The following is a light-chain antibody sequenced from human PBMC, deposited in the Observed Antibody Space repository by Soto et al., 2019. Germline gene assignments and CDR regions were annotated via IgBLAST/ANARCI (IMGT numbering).Light chain of an antibody. J-gene: IGKJ4*01. Sequence: EIVLTQSPGTLSLSPGERATLSCRASQSVFSNYLAWYRQKPGQAPRLLIYGASTRASGIPDRFSGSGSGTDFTLTISRLEPEDFAVNYCQQDGSSPAITFGGGTKVEI. CDR2: GAS. V-gene: IGKV3-20*01. CDR3: QQDGSSPAIT. CDR1: QSVFSNY.